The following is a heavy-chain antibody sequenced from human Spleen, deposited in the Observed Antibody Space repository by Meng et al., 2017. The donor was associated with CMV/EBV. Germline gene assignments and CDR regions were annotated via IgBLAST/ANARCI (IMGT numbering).Heavy chain of an antibody. V-gene: IGHV4-34*01. J-gene: IGHJ4*02. Sequence: CAVCGGSFSGYYWSWIRQPPGEGLGWIGEINHSGSTNYNPSLRSRITISVDTSKNQFSLKLSSVTAADTAVYYCARFDSSGSLPFDYWGQGTLVTVSS. CDR2: INHSGST. CDR3: ARFDSSGSLPFDY. D-gene: IGHD3-22*01. CDR1: GGSFSGYY.